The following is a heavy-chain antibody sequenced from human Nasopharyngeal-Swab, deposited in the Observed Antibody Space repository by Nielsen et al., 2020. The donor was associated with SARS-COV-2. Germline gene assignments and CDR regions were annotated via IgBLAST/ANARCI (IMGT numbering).Heavy chain of an antibody. D-gene: IGHD1-26*01. V-gene: IGHV3-23*01. CDR2: TSGSGGST. CDR1: GFTFSSYA. J-gene: IGHJ3*02. CDR3: AKDVSGYTGTYGALDI. Sequence: GESLKISCAASGFTFSSYAMSWVRQAPGKGLEWVSTTSGSGGSTYYADSVKGRFTISRDNSWTTLYLEMNSLRAEDTAVYYCAKDVSGYTGTYGALDIWGQGTMVTVSS.